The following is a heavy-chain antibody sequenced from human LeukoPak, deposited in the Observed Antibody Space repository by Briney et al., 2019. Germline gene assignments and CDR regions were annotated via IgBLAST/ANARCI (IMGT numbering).Heavy chain of an antibody. Sequence: SETLSLTCAVYGGSSRGYYCSWIRQPPGKGVEWIGEINHSGSTNYNPSLKSRVTISVDTSKNQFSLKLSYVTAADTAVYYCARDPGPLFGAWFDPWGQGTLVTVSS. V-gene: IGHV4-34*01. D-gene: IGHD1-26*01. J-gene: IGHJ5*02. CDR3: ARDPGPLFGAWFDP. CDR1: GGSSRGYY. CDR2: INHSGST.